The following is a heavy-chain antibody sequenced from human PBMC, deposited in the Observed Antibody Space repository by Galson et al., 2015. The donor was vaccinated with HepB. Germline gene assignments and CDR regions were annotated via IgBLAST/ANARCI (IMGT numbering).Heavy chain of an antibody. V-gene: IGHV3-64D*06. CDR2: ISSNGGST. Sequence: SLRLSCAASGFTFSSYAMHWVRQAPGKGLEYVSAISSNGGSTYYADSVKGRFTISRDNSKNTLYLQMSSLRAEDTAVYYCVKDRIRGSSWYYFDYWGQGTLVTVSS. D-gene: IGHD6-13*01. CDR1: GFTFSSYA. CDR3: VKDRIRGSSWYYFDY. J-gene: IGHJ4*02.